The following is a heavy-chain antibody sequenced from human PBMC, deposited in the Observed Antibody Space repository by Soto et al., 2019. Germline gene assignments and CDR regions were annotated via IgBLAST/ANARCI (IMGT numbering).Heavy chain of an antibody. CDR1: GYTFTSYG. D-gene: IGHD2-2*01. V-gene: IGHV1-18*04. CDR3: ASPNGGYCSSTSCYGITNYGMDV. CDR2: ISAYNGNT. Sequence: WASVKVSCKASGYTFTSYGISWVRQAPGQGLEWMGWISAYNGNTNYAQKLQGRVTMTTDTSTSTAYMELRSLRSDDTAVYYCASPNGGYCSSTSCYGITNYGMDVWGQGTTVTVSS. J-gene: IGHJ6*02.